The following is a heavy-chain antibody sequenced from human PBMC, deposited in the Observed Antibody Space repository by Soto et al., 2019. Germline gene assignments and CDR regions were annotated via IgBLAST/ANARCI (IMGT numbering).Heavy chain of an antibody. CDR1: GYTFTSYA. CDR2: INAGIGKT. V-gene: IGHV1-3*01. Sequence: ASVKVSCKASGYTFTSYAMHWVRQAPGQRLEWMGWINAGIGKTKYSQKFQGRVTITTDKSTSTAYMELSSLRSEDTAVYYCARTFESETLYSPDYWGQGTLVTVSS. J-gene: IGHJ4*02. D-gene: IGHD5-18*01. CDR3: ARTFESETLYSPDY.